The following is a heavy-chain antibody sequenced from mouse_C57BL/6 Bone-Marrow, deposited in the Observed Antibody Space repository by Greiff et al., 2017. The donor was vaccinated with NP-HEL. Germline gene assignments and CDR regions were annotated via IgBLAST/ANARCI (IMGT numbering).Heavy chain of an antibody. D-gene: IGHD3-2*02. Sequence: VQLQQSGPELVKPGASVKISCKASGYAFSSSWMNWVKQRPGKGLEWIGRIYPGDGDTNYNGKFKGKATLTADKSSSTAYMQLSSLTSEDSAVYFCARALDSSGYVWFAYWGQGTLVTVSA. CDR3: ARALDSSGYVWFAY. J-gene: IGHJ3*01. CDR2: IYPGDGDT. V-gene: IGHV1-82*01. CDR1: GYAFSSSW.